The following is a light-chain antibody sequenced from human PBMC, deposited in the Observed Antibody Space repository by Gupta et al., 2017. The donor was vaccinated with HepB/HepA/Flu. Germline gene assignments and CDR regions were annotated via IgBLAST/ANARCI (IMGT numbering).Light chain of an antibody. J-gene: IGKJ1*01. CDR2: ATS. Sequence: DIQMTQSPSSVSASVGDRVTITCRASQGISNWLAWYQQKPGKAPKLLIYATSNLQSGVPSRFSGSGSRTDFTLIISSLQPEDFATYYCQQAHTFPWTFGQGTKVEIK. CDR3: QQAHTFPWT. V-gene: IGKV1-12*01. CDR1: QGISNW.